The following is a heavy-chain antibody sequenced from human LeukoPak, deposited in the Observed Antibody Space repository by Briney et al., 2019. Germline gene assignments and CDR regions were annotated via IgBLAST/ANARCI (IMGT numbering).Heavy chain of an antibody. D-gene: IGHD3-10*01. CDR2: INHSGST. J-gene: IGHJ3*02. Sequence: SETLSLTSVVHRGSFRGYYWSSIPQPLGKGREWMGEINHSGSTNYNPSLQSRVTISVGTSKNQFSLKLSSVTAADTAVYYCARGLTIWFGESDDAFDIWGQGTMVTVSS. CDR3: ARGLTIWFGESDDAFDI. CDR1: RGSFRGYY. V-gene: IGHV4-34*01.